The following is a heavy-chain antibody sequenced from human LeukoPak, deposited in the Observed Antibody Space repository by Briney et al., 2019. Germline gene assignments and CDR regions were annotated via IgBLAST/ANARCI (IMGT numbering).Heavy chain of an antibody. J-gene: IGHJ4*02. CDR3: ARDRGYSYGYNAFDY. D-gene: IGHD5-18*01. CDR1: GFTFSSYG. V-gene: IGHV3-30*03. Sequence: GGPLRLSCAASGFTFSSYGMHWVRQAPGKGLEWGAVISYDGSNKYYADSVKGRFTISRDNSKNTLYLQMNSLRAEDTAVYYCARDRGYSYGYNAFDYWGQGTLVTVSS. CDR2: ISYDGSNK.